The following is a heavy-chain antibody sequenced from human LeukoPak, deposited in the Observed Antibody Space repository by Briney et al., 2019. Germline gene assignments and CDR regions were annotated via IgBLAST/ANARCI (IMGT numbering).Heavy chain of an antibody. Sequence: GGSLRLSCAASGFTFSSYWMTWVRQAPGKGLEWVANIKEDGSKEYYVDSVKGRFTISRDNAKTSLYLQMNSLRADGTAVYYCARWNWFPDYWGQGTLVTVSS. V-gene: IGHV3-7*01. CDR2: IKEDGSKE. CDR3: ARWNWFPDY. D-gene: IGHD1-7*01. CDR1: GFTFSSYW. J-gene: IGHJ4*02.